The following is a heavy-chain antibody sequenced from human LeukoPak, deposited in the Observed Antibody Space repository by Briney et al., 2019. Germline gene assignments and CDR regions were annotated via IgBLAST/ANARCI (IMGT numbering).Heavy chain of an antibody. Sequence: TLSLTCTVSGGSISSGSYYWSWIRQPAGKGLEWIGRIYTSGSTNYNPSLKSRVTISVDTSKNQFSLKLSSVTAADTAVYYCARGIFGVVKYFDYWGQGTLVTVSS. D-gene: IGHD3-3*01. V-gene: IGHV4-61*02. CDR1: GGSISSGSYY. CDR2: IYTSGST. J-gene: IGHJ4*02. CDR3: ARGIFGVVKYFDY.